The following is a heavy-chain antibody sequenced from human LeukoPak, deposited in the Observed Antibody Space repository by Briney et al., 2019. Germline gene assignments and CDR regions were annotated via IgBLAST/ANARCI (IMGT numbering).Heavy chain of an antibody. CDR3: AREEGGGDFNWFDP. D-gene: IGHD2-21*02. CDR1: GYTFTGYY. Sequence: ASVKVSCKASGYTFTGYYIHWVRQAPGQGLEWMGWINPNSGGTNYAQKFQGRVTMTRDTSISTAYMELSRLRSDDTAVYYCAREEGGGDFNWFDPWGQGTLVTVSS. CDR2: INPNSGGT. J-gene: IGHJ5*02. V-gene: IGHV1-2*02.